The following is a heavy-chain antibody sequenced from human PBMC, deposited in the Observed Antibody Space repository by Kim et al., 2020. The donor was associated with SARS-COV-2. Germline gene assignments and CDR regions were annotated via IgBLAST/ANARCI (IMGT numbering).Heavy chain of an antibody. D-gene: IGHD3-22*01. V-gene: IGHV4-30-2*05. CDR3: ARVVVITTGYYYGMDV. Sequence: LKSRVTISVDTSKNQFSLKLSSVTAADTAVYYCARVVVITTGYYYGMDVWGQGTTVTVSS. J-gene: IGHJ6*02.